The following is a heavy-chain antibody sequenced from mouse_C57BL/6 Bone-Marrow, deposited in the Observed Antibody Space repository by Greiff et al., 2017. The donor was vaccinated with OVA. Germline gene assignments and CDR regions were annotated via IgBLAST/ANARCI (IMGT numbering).Heavy chain of an antibody. CDR2: INPNNGGT. Sequence: VQLQQSGPELVKPGASVKMSCKASGYTFTDYNMHWVKQSHGKSLEWIGYINPNNGGTSYNQKFKGKATLTVNKSSSTAYMELRSLTSEDSAVYYCARWNYGISSGFAYWGQGTLVTVSA. CDR3: ARWNYGISSGFAY. D-gene: IGHD1-1*01. CDR1: GYTFTDYN. J-gene: IGHJ3*01. V-gene: IGHV1-22*01.